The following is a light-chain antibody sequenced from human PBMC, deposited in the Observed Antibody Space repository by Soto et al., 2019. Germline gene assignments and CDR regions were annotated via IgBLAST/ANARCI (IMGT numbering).Light chain of an antibody. CDR1: SSDVGGYNY. V-gene: IGLV2-14*01. Sequence: SALTQPASVSGSPGQSVTISCIGTSSDVGGYNYVSWYQLRPGEAPKLLIFGVTNRPSGVSLRFSGSKSGDTASLTISGLQLEDEADYYCNSYAGSNTDVFGTGTKVTVL. CDR3: NSYAGSNTDV. J-gene: IGLJ1*01. CDR2: GVT.